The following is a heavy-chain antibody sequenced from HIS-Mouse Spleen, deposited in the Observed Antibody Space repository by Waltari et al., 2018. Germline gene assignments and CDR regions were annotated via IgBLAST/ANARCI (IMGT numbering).Heavy chain of an antibody. CDR2: IYYSGGT. Sequence: QLQLQESGPGLVKPSETLSLTCTVSGGSISSSSYYWGWIRQPPGKGLEWIGSIYYSGGTSYNQSLKSRVTISVETSKNQFSLKLSSVTAADTAVYYCASVRITIFGVVIIFDYWGQGTLVTVSS. CDR1: GGSISSSSYY. J-gene: IGHJ4*02. D-gene: IGHD3-3*01. V-gene: IGHV4-39*01. CDR3: ASVRITIFGVVIIFDY.